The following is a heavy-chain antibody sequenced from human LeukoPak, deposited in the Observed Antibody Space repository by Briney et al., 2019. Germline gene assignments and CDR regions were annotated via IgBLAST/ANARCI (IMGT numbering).Heavy chain of an antibody. V-gene: IGHV1-8*01. CDR2: MSPNSGDT. J-gene: IGHJ4*02. Sequence: ASVKVSCKASGYTFTSYDFNWVRQATGQRPEWMGWMSPNSGDTGYAQKFQDRVTMTRSTSISTAYMELSSLRSDDTAVYYCARDYDYGDYVDYWGQGTLVTVSS. CDR3: ARDYDYGDYVDY. CDR1: GYTFTSYD. D-gene: IGHD4-17*01.